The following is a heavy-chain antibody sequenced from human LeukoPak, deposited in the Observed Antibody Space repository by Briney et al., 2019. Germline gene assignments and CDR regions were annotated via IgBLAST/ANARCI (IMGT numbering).Heavy chain of an antibody. CDR2: IIPIFGTA. D-gene: IGHD3-3*01. CDR3: ARSITIFGVVPYFDY. CDR1: GGTFSSYA. J-gene: IGHJ4*02. Sequence: VASVKVSCKASGGTFSSYAISWVRQAPGQGLEWMGGIIPIFGTANYAQKFQGRVTITTDESTSTAYMELSSLRSEDTAVYYCARSITIFGVVPYFDYWGQGTLVTVSS. V-gene: IGHV1-69*05.